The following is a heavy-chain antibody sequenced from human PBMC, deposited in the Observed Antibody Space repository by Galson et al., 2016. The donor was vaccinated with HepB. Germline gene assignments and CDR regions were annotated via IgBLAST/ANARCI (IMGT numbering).Heavy chain of an antibody. V-gene: IGHV3-49*03. J-gene: IGHJ4*02. CDR3: ARGTPDYRPYYLDY. CDR2: IRSKTYGGTT. Sequence: SLRLSCATSGFTFGDYAMSWFRQAPGKGLEWVGFIRSKTYGGTTEYAASVKARFTISRDDSKSFAYLQVSSLNTGDTAVYYCARGTPDYRPYYLDYWGQGTLVTVSS. CDR1: GFTFGDYA. D-gene: IGHD4-11*01.